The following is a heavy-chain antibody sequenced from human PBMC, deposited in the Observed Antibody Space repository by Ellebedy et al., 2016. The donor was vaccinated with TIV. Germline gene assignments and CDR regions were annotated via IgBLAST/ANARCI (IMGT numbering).Heavy chain of an antibody. J-gene: IGHJ4*02. D-gene: IGHD4-23*01. CDR2: IHYTGRT. CDR3: ARGGNSYSDY. Sequence: MPSETLSLTCSVSGGSISSSTYYWVWIRQSPGKGLEWIGSIHYTGRTYYNPSLKSRLTISVDTSKNQFSLKLGSVTAADTAIDYCARGGNSYSDYWGQGTLVTVSS. V-gene: IGHV4-39*07. CDR1: GGSISSSTYY.